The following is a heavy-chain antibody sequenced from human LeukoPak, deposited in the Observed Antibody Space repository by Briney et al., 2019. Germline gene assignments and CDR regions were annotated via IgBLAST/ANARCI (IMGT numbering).Heavy chain of an antibody. J-gene: IGHJ4*02. CDR3: ARGGSYSLAIGQ. Sequence: GGSLRLSCAASGFTFSSYSMNWVRQAPGKGLEWVSSISSSSSYIYYADSVKGRFTISRDNAKNSLYLQMNSLRAEDTAVYFCARGGSYSLAIGQWGQGTLVTVSS. CDR2: ISSSSSYI. D-gene: IGHD1-26*01. V-gene: IGHV3-21*01. CDR1: GFTFSSYS.